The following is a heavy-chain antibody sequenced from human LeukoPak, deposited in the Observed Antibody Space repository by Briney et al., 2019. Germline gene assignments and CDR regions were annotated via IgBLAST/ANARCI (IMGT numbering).Heavy chain of an antibody. Sequence: GGSLRLSCAASGFTFSSYSMNWVRQAPGKGLEWVSYISSSSTIYYADSVKGRFTISRDNAKNSLYLQMNSLRAEDTAVYYCLPWEVAYWGQGTLVTVSS. D-gene: IGHD1-26*01. V-gene: IGHV3-48*01. J-gene: IGHJ4*02. CDR1: GFTFSSYS. CDR2: ISSSSTI. CDR3: LPWEVAY.